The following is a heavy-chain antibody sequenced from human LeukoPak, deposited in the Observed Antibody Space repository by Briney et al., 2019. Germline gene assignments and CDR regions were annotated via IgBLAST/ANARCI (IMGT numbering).Heavy chain of an antibody. CDR3: ARGARAAGPYYFDY. D-gene: IGHD6-13*01. CDR2: INAGNGNT. CDR1: GYTFTSYA. V-gene: IGHV1-3*01. Sequence: ASVKVSCKASGYTFTSYAMHWVRQAPGQRLERMGWINAGNGNTKYSQKFQGRVTITRDTSASTAYMELSSLRSEDTAVYYCARGARAAGPYYFDYWGQGTLVTVSS. J-gene: IGHJ4*02.